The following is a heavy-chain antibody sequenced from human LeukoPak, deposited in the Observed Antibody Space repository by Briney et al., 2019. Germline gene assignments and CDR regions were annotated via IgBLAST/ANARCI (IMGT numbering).Heavy chain of an antibody. V-gene: IGHV4-39*07. CDR1: GGSISSSSYY. J-gene: IGHJ3*02. CDR2: IYYSGST. D-gene: IGHD2-15*01. CDR3: ARSFVSIVVVVAAQDAFDI. Sequence: SETLSLTCTVSGGSISSSSYYWGWICQPPGKGLEWIGSIYYSGSTYYNPSLKSRVTISVDTSKNQFSLKLSSVTAADTAVYYCARSFVSIVVVVAAQDAFDIWGQGTMVTVSS.